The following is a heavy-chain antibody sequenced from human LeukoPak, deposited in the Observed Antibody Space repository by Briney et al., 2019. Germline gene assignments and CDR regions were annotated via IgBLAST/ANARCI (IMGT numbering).Heavy chain of an antibody. J-gene: IGHJ4*02. CDR3: ARGDEGDTTVLRGGYFDY. D-gene: IGHD4-17*01. CDR2: ITSSGTTT. Sequence: GGSLRLSCAASGFTFSDYFMTWIRQAPGKGLEYISCITSSGTTTYYADSLKGRFTISRDNAKNSLYLQMDSLRAEDTAVYYCARGDEGDTTVLRGGYFDYWGQGTLVTVSS. V-gene: IGHV3-11*04. CDR1: GFTFSDYF.